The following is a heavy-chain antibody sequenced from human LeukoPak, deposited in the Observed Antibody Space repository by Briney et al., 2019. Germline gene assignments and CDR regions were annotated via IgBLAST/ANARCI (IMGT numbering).Heavy chain of an antibody. Sequence: SVKVSCKASGGTFSSYAISWVRQAPGQGLEWMGGIIPIFGTANYAQKFQGRVTITADESTSTAYMELSSLRSENTAVYYCNTGAQNFNFDYWGQGTLVTVSS. V-gene: IGHV1-69*13. J-gene: IGHJ4*02. CDR3: NTGAQNFNFDY. CDR1: GGTFSSYA. CDR2: IIPIFGTA. D-gene: IGHD1-14*01.